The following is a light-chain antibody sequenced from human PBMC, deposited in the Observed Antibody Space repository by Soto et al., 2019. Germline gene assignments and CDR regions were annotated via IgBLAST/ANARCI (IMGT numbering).Light chain of an antibody. CDR1: QSLLHSNGYNC. CDR3: MQALQPPPT. Sequence: EIVMTQSPLSLSVTPGEPASISCRSSQSLLHSNGYNCLDWYLQKPGQSPQLLIHMGSSRAPGVPDRFSGSGXGTXXTXXXXXXXXXDVGVYYCMQALQPPPTFGGGTKVEIK. CDR2: MGS. V-gene: IGKV2-28*01. J-gene: IGKJ4*01.